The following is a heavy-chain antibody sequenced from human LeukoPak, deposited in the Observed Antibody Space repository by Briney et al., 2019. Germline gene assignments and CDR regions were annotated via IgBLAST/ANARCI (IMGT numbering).Heavy chain of an antibody. CDR3: ARATGIVAAGLDY. CDR1: GGSISSSNW. V-gene: IGHV4-4*02. J-gene: IGHJ4*02. D-gene: IGHD6-13*01. Sequence: SETLSLTCAVSGGSISSSNWWTWIRQPPGKGLEWIGTIYYSGSTYYNPSLKSRVTISVDTSKNQFSLRLSSVTAADTAVYYCARATGIVAAGLDYWGQGTLVTVSS. CDR2: IYYSGST.